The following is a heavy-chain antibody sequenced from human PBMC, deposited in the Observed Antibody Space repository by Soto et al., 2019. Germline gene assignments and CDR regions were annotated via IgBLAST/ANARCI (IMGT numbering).Heavy chain of an antibody. V-gene: IGHV4-39*01. CDR1: GGSITSTIDY. Sequence: SETLSLTWSVSGGSITSTIDYWGWIRQSAVKGLECIGHINYDRSTFYIRSVNGRVAFSVDRAKREFALRVISVTAEATPFYYCARGESGHWRNWFDSSRHGTLVT. CDR2: INYDRST. CDR3: ARGESGHWRNWFDS. D-gene: IGHD1-1*01. J-gene: IGHJ5*01.